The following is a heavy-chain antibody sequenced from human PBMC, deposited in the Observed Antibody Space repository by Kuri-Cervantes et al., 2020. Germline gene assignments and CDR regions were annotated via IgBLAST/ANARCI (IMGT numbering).Heavy chain of an antibody. CDR3: AKATKGAFDI. Sequence: GESLKISCGASGFTFRNYAMSWVRQAPGKGLEWVSGISGSGGSTYYADSAKGRFTISRDNSKNTLYLQMNSLRAEDTAVYYCAKATKGAFDIWGQGTMVTVSS. CDR2: ISGSGGST. V-gene: IGHV3-23*01. CDR1: GFTFRNYA. J-gene: IGHJ3*02.